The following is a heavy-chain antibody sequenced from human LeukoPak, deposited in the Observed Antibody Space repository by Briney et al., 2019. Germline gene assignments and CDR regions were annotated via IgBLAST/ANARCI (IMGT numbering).Heavy chain of an antibody. CDR1: GFTVSSNY. D-gene: IGHD3-3*01. Sequence: GGSLRLSCAASGFTVSSNYMSWVRQAPGKGLEWVALIWKDGSDEFYADSVKGRFTISRDNSRNTLSLQMNSLRGEDTAVYYCAREEAFQLEASLDQWGQGTLVTVSS. CDR2: IWKDGSDE. J-gene: IGHJ4*02. CDR3: AREEAFQLEASLDQ. V-gene: IGHV3-33*08.